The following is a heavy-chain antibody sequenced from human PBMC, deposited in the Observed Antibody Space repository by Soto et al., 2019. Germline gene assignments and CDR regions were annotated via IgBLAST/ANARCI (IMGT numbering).Heavy chain of an antibody. CDR1: GGTFSSYA. CDR3: ARGRRGLRYFDWTHYYYYGMDV. J-gene: IGHJ6*02. Sequence: KVSCKASGGTFSSYAISLVRQAPGQGLEWMGGIIPIFGTANYAQKFQGRVTITADKSTSTAYMELSSLRSEDTAVYYCARGRRGLRYFDWTHYYYYGMDVWGQGTTVTVSS. V-gene: IGHV1-69*06. D-gene: IGHD3-9*01. CDR2: IIPIFGTA.